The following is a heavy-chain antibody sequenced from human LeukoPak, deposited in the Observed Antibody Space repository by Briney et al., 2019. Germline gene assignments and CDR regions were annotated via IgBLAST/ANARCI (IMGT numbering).Heavy chain of an antibody. J-gene: IGHJ1*01. CDR2: IKSKTDGGTT. Sequence: GGSLRLSCAASGFTFSNAWMSWVRRAPGKGLEWVGRIKSKTDGGTTDYAAPVKGRFTISRDDSKNTLYLEMNSLKTEDTAVYYCTTDAYCGGHCYFHFQHWGQGTLVTVSS. D-gene: IGHD2-21*02. CDR3: TTDAYCGGHCYFHFQH. CDR1: GFTFSNAW. V-gene: IGHV3-15*01.